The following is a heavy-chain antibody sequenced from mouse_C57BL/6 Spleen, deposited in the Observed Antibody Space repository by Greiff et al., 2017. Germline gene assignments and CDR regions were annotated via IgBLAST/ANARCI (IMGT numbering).Heavy chain of an antibody. J-gene: IGHJ3*01. Sequence: VQLQQSGAELAKPGASVKLSCKASGYTFTSYWMHWVKQRPGQGLEWIGYINPSSGYTKYNQKFKDKATLTADKSSSTAYMQLSSLTYEDSAVYYCASIYYCGSSEFAYWGQGTLVTVSA. CDR2: INPSSGYT. D-gene: IGHD1-1*01. V-gene: IGHV1-7*01. CDR3: ASIYYCGSSEFAY. CDR1: GYTFTSYW.